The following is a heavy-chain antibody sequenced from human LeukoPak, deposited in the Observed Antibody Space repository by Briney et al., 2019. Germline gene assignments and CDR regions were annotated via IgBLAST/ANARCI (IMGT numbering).Heavy chain of an antibody. Sequence: GGSLRLSCAASGFTFSSYGMHWVRQAPGKGLEWVAFIRYDGSNKYYADSVKGRFTISRDNAKNSLYLQMNSLRAEDTAVYYCARDRPRSTSWGNWFDPWGQGTLVTVSS. CDR2: IRYDGSNK. J-gene: IGHJ5*02. CDR1: GFTFSSYG. CDR3: ARDRPRSTSWGNWFDP. V-gene: IGHV3-30*02. D-gene: IGHD2-2*01.